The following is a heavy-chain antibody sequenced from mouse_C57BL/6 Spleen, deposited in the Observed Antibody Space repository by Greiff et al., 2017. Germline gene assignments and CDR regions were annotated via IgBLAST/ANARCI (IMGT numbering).Heavy chain of an antibody. Sequence: VQLQQPGAELVKPGASVKLSCKASGYTFTSYWMQWVKQRPGQGLEWIGEIDPSDSYTNYNQKFKGQATLTVDTSSSTAYMQLSSLTSEDSAVXYCARGGTGYAMDYWGQGTTVTVSS. CDR1: GYTFTSYW. CDR2: IDPSDSYT. J-gene: IGHJ4*01. CDR3: ARGGTGYAMDY. D-gene: IGHD3-3*01. V-gene: IGHV1-50*01.